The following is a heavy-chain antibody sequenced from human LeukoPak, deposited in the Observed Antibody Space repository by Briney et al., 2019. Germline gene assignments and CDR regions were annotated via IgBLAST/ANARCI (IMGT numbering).Heavy chain of an antibody. Sequence: GGSLRLSCAASEFTFSSYSMNWARQAPGKGLEWVSSISGSGSYIYYADSVKGRFTLSRDNAKSSLSLQMNSLRAEDTAVYHCARGSTCFDYWGQGALVTVSS. CDR3: ARGSTCFDY. CDR1: EFTFSSYS. CDR2: ISGSGSYI. J-gene: IGHJ4*02. V-gene: IGHV3-21*01.